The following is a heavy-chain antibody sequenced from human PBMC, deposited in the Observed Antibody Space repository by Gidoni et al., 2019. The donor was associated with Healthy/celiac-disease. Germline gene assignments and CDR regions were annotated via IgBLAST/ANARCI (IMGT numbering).Heavy chain of an antibody. V-gene: IGHV3-21*01. Sequence: EVQLVESGGGLVKPGGSLRLSCAASGFTFSSYSMNWVRQAPGKGLEWVSSISSSSSYIYYADSVKGRFTISRDNAKNSLYLQMNSLRAEDTAVYYCARGEHIVVVTATAGAFDIWGQGTMVTVSS. CDR3: ARGEHIVVVTATAGAFDI. D-gene: IGHD2-21*02. CDR2: ISSSSSYI. J-gene: IGHJ3*02. CDR1: GFTFSSYS.